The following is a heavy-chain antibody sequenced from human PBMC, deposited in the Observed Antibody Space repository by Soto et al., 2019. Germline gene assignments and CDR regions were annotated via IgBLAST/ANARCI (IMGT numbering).Heavy chain of an antibody. J-gene: IGHJ5*02. CDR1: GFTFSSYW. D-gene: IGHD6-6*01. Sequence: GGSLRLSCAASGFTFSSYWMTWVRQAPGKGLQWVSNITDSGGRRYYADSVKGRFTISRDNSKNTLSLQMNNLRAEDTAIYYCAKDLGSSSPNWFDPWGPGTLVTVS. CDR3: AKDLGSSSPNWFDP. V-gene: IGHV3-23*01. CDR2: ITDSGGRR.